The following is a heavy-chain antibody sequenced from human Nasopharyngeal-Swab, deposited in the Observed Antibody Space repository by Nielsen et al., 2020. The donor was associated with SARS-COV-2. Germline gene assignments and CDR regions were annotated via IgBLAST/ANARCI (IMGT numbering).Heavy chain of an antibody. Sequence: GESLKISCAASGFTFSNAWMSWVRQAPGKGLEWVGRIKSKTDGGTTDYAAPVKGRFTISRDDSKNTLYLQMNSLKTEDTAVYYCTITPLDILTGYYQYYFDYWGQGTLVTVSS. CDR1: GFTFSNAW. J-gene: IGHJ4*02. V-gene: IGHV3-15*01. CDR3: TITPLDILTGYYQYYFDY. CDR2: IKSKTDGGTT. D-gene: IGHD3-9*01.